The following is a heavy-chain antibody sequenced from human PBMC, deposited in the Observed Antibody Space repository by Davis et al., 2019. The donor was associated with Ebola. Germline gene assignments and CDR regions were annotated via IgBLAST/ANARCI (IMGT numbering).Heavy chain of an antibody. CDR1: GGSISRGGSY. CDR3: ARDLRYDSSGYDYYFYMDV. D-gene: IGHD3-22*01. Sequence: SETLSLTCTVSGGSISRGGSYWTWIRQHPGKGLEWIGYLYYSGSTYYKPSLKSRVTISLDTSKNQFSLNLYSVTAADTAVYYCARDLRYDSSGYDYYFYMDVWGKGTTVTVSS. V-gene: IGHV4-31*03. CDR2: LYYSGST. J-gene: IGHJ6*03.